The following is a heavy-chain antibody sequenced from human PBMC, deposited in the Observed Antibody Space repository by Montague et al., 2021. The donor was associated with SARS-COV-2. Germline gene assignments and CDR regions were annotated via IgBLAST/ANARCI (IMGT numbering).Heavy chain of an antibody. D-gene: IGHD3-10*01. V-gene: IGHV4-34*01. J-gene: IGHJ6*03. CDR1: GGSLSGSY. CDR3: ARALFSRRGVYITTYYYSYYMDA. CDR2: VNHSGVT. Sequence: SETLSLSRAVYGGSLSGSYWSWIRQYPGKGLELIGEVNHSGVTNYNPSLKSRVAISVDTSKNQFSLKLNSVTAADTAVYYCARALFSRRGVYITTYYYSYYMDAWGTGTTVTVSS.